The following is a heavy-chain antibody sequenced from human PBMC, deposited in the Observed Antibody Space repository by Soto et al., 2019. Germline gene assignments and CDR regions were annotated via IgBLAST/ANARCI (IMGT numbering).Heavy chain of an antibody. CDR2: ISGSGGST. Sequence: PGGSLRLSCAASGFTFSSYAMSWVRQAPGKGLEWVSAISGSGGSTYYADSVKGRFTISRDNSKNTLYLQMNSLRAEDTAVYYCAIFLLRCLEWPSSDYCCQGTLVT. D-gene: IGHD3-3*01. CDR1: GFTFSSYA. J-gene: IGHJ4*02. V-gene: IGHV3-23*01. CDR3: AIFLLRCLEWPSSDY.